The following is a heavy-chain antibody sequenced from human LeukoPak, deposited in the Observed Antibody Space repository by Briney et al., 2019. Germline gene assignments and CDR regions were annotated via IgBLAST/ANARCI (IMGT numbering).Heavy chain of an antibody. J-gene: IGHJ4*02. CDR3: ARAIAARATEFDY. CDR2: INPNSGGT. Sequence: GASVKVSCKASGYTFTGYYMHWVRQAPGQGPEWMGWINPNSGGTNYAQKFQGRVTMTRDTSISTAAMELSRLRSDDTAVYYCARAIAARATEFDYWGQGTLVTVSS. CDR1: GYTFTGYY. D-gene: IGHD6-6*01. V-gene: IGHV1-2*02.